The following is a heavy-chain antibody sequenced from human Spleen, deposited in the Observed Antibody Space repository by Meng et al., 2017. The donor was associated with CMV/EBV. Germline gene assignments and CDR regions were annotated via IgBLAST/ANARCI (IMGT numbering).Heavy chain of an antibody. CDR2: IKHDGSEE. V-gene: IGHV3-7*01. D-gene: IGHD2-2*01. Sequence: GESLKISCAASGFTFSGYWMSWVRQAPGKGLEWVANIKHDGSEEYHVDSVRGRFAISRDNAENSLYLQMNGLRAEDTAVYYCARESSSSHALDVWGQGTTVTVSS. CDR3: ARESSSSHALDV. CDR1: GFTFSGYW. J-gene: IGHJ6*02.